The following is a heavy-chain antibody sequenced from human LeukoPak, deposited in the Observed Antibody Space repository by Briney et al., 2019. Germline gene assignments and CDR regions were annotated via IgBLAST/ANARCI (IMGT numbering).Heavy chain of an antibody. V-gene: IGHV1-2*02. CDR3: ARGLYDSSGYYYVGDMYNWFDP. J-gene: IGHJ5*02. Sequence: ASVKVSCKASGYTFNGYYKHWVRQAPGQGLEWMGWINPNSGGTNYAQKFQGRVTMTRDTSISTAYMELSRLRSDDTAVYYCARGLYDSSGYYYVGDMYNWFDPWGQGTLVTVSS. D-gene: IGHD3-22*01. CDR2: INPNSGGT. CDR1: GYTFNGYY.